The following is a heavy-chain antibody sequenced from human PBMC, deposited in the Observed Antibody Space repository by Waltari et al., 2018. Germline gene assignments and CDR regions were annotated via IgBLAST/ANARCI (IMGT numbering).Heavy chain of an antibody. D-gene: IGHD1-1*01. CDR2: IDPSDSDT. J-gene: IGHJ6*03. Sequence: EVQLVQSGAEVKKPGESLRISCEGSGYDFSTYWITWVRHMPGKGLEWMGRIDPSDSDTNYSPSFRGHVTISVDRSISTAYIQWSGLRASDTAIYYCARTSTRDFYYMDVWGKGTTVTVSS. V-gene: IGHV5-10-1*01. CDR3: ARTSTRDFYYMDV. CDR1: GYDFSTYW.